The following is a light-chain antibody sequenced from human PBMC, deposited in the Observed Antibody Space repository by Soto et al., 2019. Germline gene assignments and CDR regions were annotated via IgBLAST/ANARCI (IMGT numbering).Light chain of an antibody. CDR1: SSNIGSNV. Sequence: QSLLTQPPSASGTPGQRVTISRSGTSSNIGSNVVNWYHQVPGTAPKILIYSTNHRPSGVPDRFSGSKSGTSASLAISGLQSEDEADYYCAAWDDILSVMMFGGGTKLTVL. J-gene: IGLJ3*02. V-gene: IGLV1-44*01. CDR2: STN. CDR3: AAWDDILSVMM.